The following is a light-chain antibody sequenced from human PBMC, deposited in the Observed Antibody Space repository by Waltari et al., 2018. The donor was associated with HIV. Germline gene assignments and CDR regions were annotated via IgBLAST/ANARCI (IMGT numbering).Light chain of an antibody. Sequence: QSVLTQPPSASGTPGQGVTISCVGDSSNIGRNSVYWYQQLPGTAPKVLIYRNNHWPSGVPDRFSVSKSGASASLTISGLRSADEAVYFCATRDGSLKVFGGGTKLTVL. J-gene: IGLJ3*02. V-gene: IGLV1-47*01. CDR1: SSNIGRNS. CDR2: RNN. CDR3: ATRDGSLKV.